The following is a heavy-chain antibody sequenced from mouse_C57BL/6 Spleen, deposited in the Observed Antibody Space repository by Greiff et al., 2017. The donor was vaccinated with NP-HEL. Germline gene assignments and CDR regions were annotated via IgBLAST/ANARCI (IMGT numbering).Heavy chain of an antibody. CDR1: GYTFTDYN. D-gene: IGHD2-4*01. CDR3: ARRDYVGFFAY. V-gene: IGHV1-18*01. Sequence: EVQLQQSGPELVKPGASVQIPCKASGYTFTDYNMDWVKQSHGKSLEWIGDINPNNGGTIYNQKFKGKATLTVDKSSSTAYMELRSLTSEDTAVYYCARRDYVGFFAYWGQGTLVTVSA. CDR2: INPNNGGT. J-gene: IGHJ3*01.